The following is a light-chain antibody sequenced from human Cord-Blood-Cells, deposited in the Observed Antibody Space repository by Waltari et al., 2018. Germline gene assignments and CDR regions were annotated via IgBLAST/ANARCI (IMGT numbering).Light chain of an antibody. CDR3: SSYTSSSTWV. CDR2: DVS. Sequence: QSPLTPPASVSGSPGQSTTIPCTGTSSDVGGYNYVSWYHQHPGKAPKLMIYDVSQRPSGVSNRFSGSKSGNTASLTISGLQAEDEADYYCSSYTSSSTWVFGGGTKLTVL. V-gene: IGLV2-14*01. CDR1: SSDVGGYNY. J-gene: IGLJ3*02.